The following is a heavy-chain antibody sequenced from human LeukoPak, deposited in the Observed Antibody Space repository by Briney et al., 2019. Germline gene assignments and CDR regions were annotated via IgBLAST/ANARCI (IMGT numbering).Heavy chain of an antibody. Sequence: ASVKVSCKASGYTFTGYYMHWVRQAPGQGLEWMGRINPNSGGTNYAQRFQGRVTMTRDTSISTAYMELSRLRSDDTAVYYCARVALGGVWGSYRLFDYWGQGTLVTVSS. J-gene: IGHJ4*02. CDR3: ARVALGGVWGSYRLFDY. CDR1: GYTFTGYY. V-gene: IGHV1-2*06. D-gene: IGHD3-16*02. CDR2: INPNSGGT.